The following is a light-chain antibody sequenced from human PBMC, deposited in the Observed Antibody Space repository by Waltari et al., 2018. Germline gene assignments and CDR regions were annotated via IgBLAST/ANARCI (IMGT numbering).Light chain of an antibody. V-gene: IGLV3-27*01. J-gene: IGLJ2*01. Sequence: SYELTQPSSVSVSPGQTAKITCSGDVLPKTSARWFQQKPGQAPVLMIYKDSERPSKIPERFSGSSSGATVTLTITGAQVEDEADYYCYSSTDNSGIFGGGTTLTVL. CDR2: KDS. CDR1: VLPKTS. CDR3: YSSTDNSGI.